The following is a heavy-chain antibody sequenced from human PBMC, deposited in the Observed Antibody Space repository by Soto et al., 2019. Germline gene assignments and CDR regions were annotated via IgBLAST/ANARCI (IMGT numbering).Heavy chain of an antibody. D-gene: IGHD5-18*01. J-gene: IGHJ6*02. Sequence: QVQLQESGPGLVKPSQTLSLTCTVSGGSISSGDYYWSWIRQPPGKGLEWIGYIYYSGSTYPNPSLKRRVTLSVDTSKNQFSLKLSSVTAADTAMYYCARALIQLWPHYYYGMDVWGQGTTVTVSS. CDR2: IYYSGST. CDR1: GGSISSGDYY. CDR3: ARALIQLWPHYYYGMDV. V-gene: IGHV4-30-4*01.